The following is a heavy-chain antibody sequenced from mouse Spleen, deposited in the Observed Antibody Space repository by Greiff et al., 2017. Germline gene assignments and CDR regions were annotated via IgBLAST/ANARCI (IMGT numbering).Heavy chain of an antibody. Sequence: EVKLVESGGGLVKPGGSLKLSCAASGFTFSSYAMSWVRQTPEKRLEWVATISSGGSYTYYPDSVKGRFTISRDNAKNTLYLQMSSLRSEDTAMYYCARLITTATLYYYAMDYWGQGTSVTVSS. CDR2: ISSGGSYT. CDR3: ARLITTATLYYYAMDY. D-gene: IGHD1-2*01. J-gene: IGHJ4*01. V-gene: IGHV5-9-1*01. CDR1: GFTFSSYA.